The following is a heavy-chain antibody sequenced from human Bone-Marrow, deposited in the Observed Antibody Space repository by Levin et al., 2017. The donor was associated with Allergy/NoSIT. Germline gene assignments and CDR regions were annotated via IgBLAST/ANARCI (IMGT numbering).Heavy chain of an antibody. CDR2: VSHSGNT. CDR1: GGSISFSSHY. CDR3: ARVRSAGTTYDAFDI. J-gene: IGHJ3*02. V-gene: IGHV4-39*07. D-gene: IGHD6-13*01. Sequence: SETLSLTCTFSGGSISFSSHYWGWIRQSPGQGLEWIGTVSHSGNTYYNPSLKNRVTTSLDTSKNQFSLKLNSMTAADTAVYYCARVRSAGTTYDAFDIWGQGTMVTVSS.